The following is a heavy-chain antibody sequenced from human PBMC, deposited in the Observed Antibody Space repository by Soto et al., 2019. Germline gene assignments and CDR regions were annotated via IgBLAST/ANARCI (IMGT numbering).Heavy chain of an antibody. V-gene: IGHV4-59*01. D-gene: IGHD3-10*01. J-gene: IGHJ6*02. CDR1: GGSISSYY. CDR2: IYYSGST. Sequence: WETLSLTCTVSGGSISSYYWSWIRQPPGKGLEWIGYIYYSGSTNYNPSPKSRVTISVDTSKNQFSLKLSSVTAADTAVYYCARGYGSGSYYRGVDYYYGMDVWGQGTTVTVSS. CDR3: ARGYGSGSYYRGVDYYYGMDV.